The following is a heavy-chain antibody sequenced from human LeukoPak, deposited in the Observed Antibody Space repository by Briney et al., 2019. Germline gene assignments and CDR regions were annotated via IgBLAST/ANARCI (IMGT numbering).Heavy chain of an antibody. CDR3: ARGDILVPAEIDY. CDR1: GGSLNNYY. Sequence: SETLSLTCTVSGGSLNNYYWAWVRQPPGKELEWIGYIYYSGSTNYNPSLRSGVTISVDRSKNQFSLKLSSVTAADTAVYYCARGDILVPAEIDYWGQGTLVTVSS. D-gene: IGHD2-2*01. J-gene: IGHJ4*02. V-gene: IGHV4-59*12. CDR2: IYYSGST.